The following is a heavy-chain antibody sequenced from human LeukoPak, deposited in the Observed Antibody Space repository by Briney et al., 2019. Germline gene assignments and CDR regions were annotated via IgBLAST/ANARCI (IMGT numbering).Heavy chain of an antibody. CDR1: GFTFSNYW. J-gene: IGHJ4*02. Sequence: GSLSLSCAASGFTFSNYWMSWVRQAPGKGLEWVADIKEDGSEKYYVDSVKGRFTISRDNARNSLYLQMNSLRAEDTAVYYCASGRQLGYWGQGTLVTVSS. V-gene: IGHV3-7*01. CDR3: ASGRQLGY. D-gene: IGHD6-13*01. CDR2: IKEDGSEK.